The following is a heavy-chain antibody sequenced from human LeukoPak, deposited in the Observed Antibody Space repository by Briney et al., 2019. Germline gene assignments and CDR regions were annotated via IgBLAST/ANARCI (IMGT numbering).Heavy chain of an antibody. D-gene: IGHD3-10*01. CDR2: ISGSGGST. V-gene: IGHV3-23*01. J-gene: IGHJ4*02. Sequence: GGSLRLSCAASGFTFISYGMSWARQAPGKGLEWVSAISGSGGSTYYADSVKGRFTISRDNSKNTQYLQMNSLRAEDTAVYYCAKEDYYGSGSRRSNPFDYWGQGTLVTVSS. CDR3: AKEDYYGSGSRRSNPFDY. CDR1: GFTFISYG.